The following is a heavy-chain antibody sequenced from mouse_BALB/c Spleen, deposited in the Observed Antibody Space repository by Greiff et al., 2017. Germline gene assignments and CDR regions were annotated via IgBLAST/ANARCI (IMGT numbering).Heavy chain of an antibody. Sequence: VQLKQSGAELVKPGASVKLSCTASGFNIKDTYMHWVKQRPEQGLEWIGRIDPANGNTKYDPKFQGKATITADTSSNTAYLQLSSLTSEDTAVYYCARGDGNYVYYYAMDYWGQGTSVTVSS. CDR1: GFNIKDTY. D-gene: IGHD2-1*01. J-gene: IGHJ4*01. CDR3: ARGDGNYVYYYAMDY. V-gene: IGHV14-3*02. CDR2: IDPANGNT.